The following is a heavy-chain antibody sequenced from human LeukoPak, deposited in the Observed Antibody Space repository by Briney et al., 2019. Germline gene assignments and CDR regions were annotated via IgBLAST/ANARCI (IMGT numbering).Heavy chain of an antibody. CDR2: IYYSGST. Sequence: ETLSLTCTVSGGSISSYYWSWIRQPPGKGLEWIGNIYYSGSTYYNPSLKSRVTISVDTSKNQFSLKLSSVTAADTAVYYCASGQSYSWPYYFDYWGQGTLVTVSS. CDR3: ASGQSYSWPYYFDY. D-gene: IGHD4-11*01. V-gene: IGHV4-59*12. J-gene: IGHJ4*02. CDR1: GGSISSYY.